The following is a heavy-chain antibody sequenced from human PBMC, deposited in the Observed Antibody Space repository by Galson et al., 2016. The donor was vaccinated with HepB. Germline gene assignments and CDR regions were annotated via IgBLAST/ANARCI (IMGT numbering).Heavy chain of an antibody. CDR2: IYTSGST. J-gene: IGHJ5*02. CDR1: GGSISSGSYY. D-gene: IGHD3-3*01. V-gene: IGHV4-61*02. CDR3: ARGRGYDFWSGYSPLNWFDP. Sequence: TLSLTCTVSGGSISSGSYYWSWIRQPAGKGLEWIGRIYTSGSTNYNPSLKSRVTISVDTSKNQFSLKLSSVTAADTAVYYCARGRGYDFWSGYSPLNWFDPWGQGTLVTVSS.